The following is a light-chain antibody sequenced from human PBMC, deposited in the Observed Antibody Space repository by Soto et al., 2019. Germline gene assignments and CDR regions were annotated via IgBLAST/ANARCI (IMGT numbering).Light chain of an antibody. Sequence: DIQMTQSPSSLSASVGDRVAITCRASQSINIYLNWCQQRPGRAPKLLIYAASNLQSGVPSRFSGDGVGTHFTLTISGLQPDDFATYHCQQSHTTPYTFGQGTRLEIK. CDR3: QQSHTTPYT. V-gene: IGKV1-39*01. J-gene: IGKJ5*01. CDR1: QSINIY. CDR2: AAS.